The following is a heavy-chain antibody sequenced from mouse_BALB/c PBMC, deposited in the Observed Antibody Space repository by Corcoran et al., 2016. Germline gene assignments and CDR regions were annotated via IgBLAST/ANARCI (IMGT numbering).Heavy chain of an antibody. CDR1: GYTFTDYY. J-gene: IGHJ2*01. CDR3: AREYDYNFDY. D-gene: IGHD2-4*01. Sequence: EVQLPQSGPELVKPGASVKLSCKASGYTFTDYYMNWVKHSHGKGLEWIGDINPNNGGTSYNQKFKGKATLTVDKSSSTAYMQLNSLTSEDSAVYYCAREYDYNFDYWGQGTTLTVSS. CDR2: INPNNGGT. V-gene: IGHV1-26*01.